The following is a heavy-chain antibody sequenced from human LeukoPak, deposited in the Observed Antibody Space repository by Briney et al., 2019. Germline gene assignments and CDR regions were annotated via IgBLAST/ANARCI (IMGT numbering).Heavy chain of an antibody. D-gene: IGHD1-14*01. V-gene: IGHV4-4*07. CDR2: IYTSGST. Sequence: SETLSLTCTVSGGSFSNYYWSWIRQPAGQGLEWIGRIYTSGSTNYNPSVKSRVTMSVDTSNNQFSLKLTSVTAADTAVYYCTRQPPQYYGMDVWGQGTTVTVSS. J-gene: IGHJ6*02. CDR1: GGSFSNYY. CDR3: TRQPPQYYGMDV.